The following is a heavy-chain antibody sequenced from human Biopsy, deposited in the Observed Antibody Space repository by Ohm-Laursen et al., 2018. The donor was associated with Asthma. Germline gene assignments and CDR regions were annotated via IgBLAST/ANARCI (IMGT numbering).Heavy chain of an antibody. CDR3: AKRRGYSGHDNDY. V-gene: IGHV3-30*18. Sequence: SLRLSCTAAGFMFRSFGMHWVRQAPGKGLEWVAVISYDGNHKFYEDSVKGRFTISRDNSKNTLYLQMNSLRTEDTAVYYCAKRRGYSGHDNDYWGQGTLVTVSS. CDR2: ISYDGNHK. J-gene: IGHJ4*02. CDR1: GFMFRSFG. D-gene: IGHD5-12*01.